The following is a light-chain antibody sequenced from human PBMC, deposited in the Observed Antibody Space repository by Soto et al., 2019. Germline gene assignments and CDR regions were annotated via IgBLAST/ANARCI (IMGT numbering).Light chain of an antibody. Sequence: QSALTQPRSVSGSPGQSVTISCTGTSSDVGSYKYVSWYQQHPGKAPKLMICDVNNRPSGVPDRFSGSKSGNTASLTISGLQAEDEADYYCCSYAGSYTLVFGGGTKRTVL. CDR2: DVN. CDR1: SSDVGSYKY. J-gene: IGLJ2*01. V-gene: IGLV2-11*01. CDR3: CSYAGSYTLV.